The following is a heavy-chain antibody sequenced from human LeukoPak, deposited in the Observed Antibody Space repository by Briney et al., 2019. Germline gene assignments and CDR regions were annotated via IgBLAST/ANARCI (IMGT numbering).Heavy chain of an antibody. J-gene: IGHJ4*02. V-gene: IGHV4-59*01. CDR2: ICYSGST. CDR3: ARHYYDSSGYLD. Sequence: PSETLSLTCTVSGGSISSYYWSWIRQPPGKGLEWIGYICYSGSTNYNPSLKSRVTISVDTSKNQFSLKLSSVTAADTAVYYCARHYYDSSGYLDWGQGTLVTVSS. CDR1: GGSISSYY. D-gene: IGHD3-22*01.